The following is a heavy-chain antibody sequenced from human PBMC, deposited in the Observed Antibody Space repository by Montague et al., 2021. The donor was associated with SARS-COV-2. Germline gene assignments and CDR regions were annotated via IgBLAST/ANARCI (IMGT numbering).Heavy chain of an antibody. V-gene: IGHV2-70*11. J-gene: IGHJ5*02. Sequence: PELVKPTQTLTLTCTFSGFSLSTSGMCVSWIRQPPGEALEWLARIDWDDDKYYSTSLKTRLTISKDTSKNQVVLTMTNMDPVDTATYYCARILVAAAGSPFDPWGQGTLVTVSS. CDR2: IDWDDDK. CDR1: GFSLSTSGMC. CDR3: ARILVAAAGSPFDP. D-gene: IGHD6-13*01.